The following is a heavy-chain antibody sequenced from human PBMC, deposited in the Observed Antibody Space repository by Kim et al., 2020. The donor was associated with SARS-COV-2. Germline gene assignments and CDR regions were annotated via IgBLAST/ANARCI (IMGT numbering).Heavy chain of an antibody. CDR3: ARELGYYDSSGSRWFDP. CDR1: GYTFTSYY. V-gene: IGHV1-46*01. Sequence: ASVKVSCKASGYTFTSYYMHWVRQAPGQGLEWMGIINPSGGSTSYAQKFQGRVTMTRDTSTSTVYMELSSLRSEDTAVYYCARELGYYDSSGSRWFDPWGQGTLVTVSS. CDR2: INPSGGST. J-gene: IGHJ5*02. D-gene: IGHD3-22*01.